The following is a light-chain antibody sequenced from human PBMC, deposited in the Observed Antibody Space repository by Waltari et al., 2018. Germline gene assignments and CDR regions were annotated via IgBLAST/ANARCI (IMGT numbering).Light chain of an antibody. CDR1: SSTIGSVY. J-gene: IGLJ2*01. CDR3: ATWDSSLSAGV. CDR2: ENN. V-gene: IGLV1-51*02. Sequence: QSVLAQPPSVSAAPGQRVTISCSGSSSTIGSVYVFCYQQFPGTAPKLLIQENNERPSGIPDRFSGSKSGTSATLDITGLQTGDEAVYYCATWDSSLSAGVFGGGTKLTVL.